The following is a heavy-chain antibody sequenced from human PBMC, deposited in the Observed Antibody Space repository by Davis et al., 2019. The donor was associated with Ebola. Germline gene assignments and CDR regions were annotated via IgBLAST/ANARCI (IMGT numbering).Heavy chain of an antibody. J-gene: IGHJ6*04. CDR3: ARGLRYYYGMDV. D-gene: IGHD2-21*01. CDR2: INPSGGST. CDR1: GYTFTSYA. V-gene: IGHV1-46*01. Sequence: ASVKVSCKASGYTFTSYAMNWVRQAPGQGLEWMGIINPSGGSTTSAHKFQGRVTMTRNTSISTAYMELNSLRSKDTAVYYCARGLRYYYGMDVWGKGTTVTVSS.